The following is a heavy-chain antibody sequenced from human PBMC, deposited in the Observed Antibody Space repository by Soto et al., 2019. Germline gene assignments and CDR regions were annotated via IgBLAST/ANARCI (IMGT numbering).Heavy chain of an antibody. CDR1: GFTFSSYG. CDR2: ISYDGSNK. CDR3: AKDVLRFLEWLAFYGMDV. J-gene: IGHJ6*01. D-gene: IGHD3-3*01. V-gene: IGHV3-30*18. Sequence: QVQLVESGGGVVQPGRSLRLSCAASGFTFSSYGMHWVRQAPGKGLEWVAVISYDGSNKYYADSVKGRFTISRDNSKNTLYLQRSSLRAEDTAVYYCAKDVLRFLEWLAFYGMDVW.